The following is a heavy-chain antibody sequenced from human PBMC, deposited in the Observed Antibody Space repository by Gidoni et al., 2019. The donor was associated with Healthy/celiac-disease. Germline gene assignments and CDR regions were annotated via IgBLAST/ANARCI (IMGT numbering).Heavy chain of an antibody. CDR1: GGSFSGYY. CDR2: INHSGST. CDR3: ARGRPYTSIAVAGTGGLEDY. V-gene: IGHV4-34*01. D-gene: IGHD6-19*01. Sequence: QVQLQQWGAGLLKPSETLSLTCAVYGGSFSGYYWSWIRQPPGKGLEWIGEINHSGSTNYNPSLKSRVTISVDTSKNQFSLKLSSVTAADTAVYYCARGRPYTSIAVAGTGGLEDYWGQGTLVTVSS. J-gene: IGHJ4*02.